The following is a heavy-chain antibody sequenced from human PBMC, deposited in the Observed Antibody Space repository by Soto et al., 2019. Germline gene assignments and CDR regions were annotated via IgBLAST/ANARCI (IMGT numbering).Heavy chain of an antibody. Sequence: VVSRILACSSSVFIFVKHFIQWVRQAAVNWLEWVAVISYDVGNAYYAGSLKVLFTVSRYNSKNTMYREMSSVRGDDTAVYYCARDLTVFGVINGHSRMEVWGPRTPVRVSS. V-gene: IGHV3-30*03. CDR3: ARDLTVFGVINGHSRMEV. CDR1: VFIFVKHF. D-gene: IGHD3-3*01. J-gene: IGHJ6*01. CDR2: ISYDVGNA.